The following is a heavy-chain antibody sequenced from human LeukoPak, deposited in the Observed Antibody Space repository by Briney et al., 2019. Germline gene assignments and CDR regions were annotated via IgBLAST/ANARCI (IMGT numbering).Heavy chain of an antibody. D-gene: IGHD1/OR15-1a*01. CDR2: VSASNGHT. V-gene: IGHV1-18*01. Sequence: ASVKVSCKASGYTFTSFGISWVRQAPGEGLEWVGWVSASNGHTNYAQKFKGRVTMTTDTSTTTAFMDLRSLTSDDTAVYYCARDHWNSDREFAFWGQGTLVTVSS. CDR1: GYTFTSFG. J-gene: IGHJ4*02. CDR3: ARDHWNSDREFAF.